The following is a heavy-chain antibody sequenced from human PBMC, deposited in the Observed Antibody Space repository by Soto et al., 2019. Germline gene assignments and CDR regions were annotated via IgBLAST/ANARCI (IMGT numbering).Heavy chain of an antibody. CDR3: ARGRNSAFDY. V-gene: IGHV6-1*01. J-gene: IGHJ4*02. CDR1: GASVSSNNVA. Sequence: QVQLQQSGPGLVKPSQTLSLTCAISGASVSSNNVAWNWVRQSPSRGLEWLGRTYYTSKWNYDYAVSVNTRPSVAPDTPKNQSSLPVTFVMPEDTAVYYCARGRNSAFDYWGQGTLVTVSS. CDR2: TYYTSKWNY. D-gene: IGHD5-18*01.